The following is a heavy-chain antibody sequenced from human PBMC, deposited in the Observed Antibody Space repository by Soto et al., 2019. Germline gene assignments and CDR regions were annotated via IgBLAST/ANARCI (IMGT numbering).Heavy chain of an antibody. D-gene: IGHD6-6*01. J-gene: IGHJ3*01. CDR1: GFTFNTYG. CDR2: ISYDGDST. Sequence: QVQLVESGGGEVQPGRSLRLSCAASGFTFNTYGIHWVRQAPGKGLEWVALISYDGDSTYYADSLKGRFTISRDKSKNTVYLQMNSLRTEDTAVYYCAKARSISRHRDAFDVWGQGTMVTVSS. V-gene: IGHV3-30*18. CDR3: AKARSISRHRDAFDV.